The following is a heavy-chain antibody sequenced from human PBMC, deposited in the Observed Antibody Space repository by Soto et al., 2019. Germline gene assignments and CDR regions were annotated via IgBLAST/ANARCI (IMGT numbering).Heavy chain of an antibody. CDR2: IIPILGIA. D-gene: IGHD5-12*01. CDR1: GGTFSSYT. J-gene: IGHJ4*02. Sequence: QVQLVQSGAEVKKPGSSVKVSCKASGGTFSSYTISWVRQAPGQGLEWMGRIIPILGIANYAQKFQGRVTITADKSTSTAYMELSSLRSEDTAVYYCAVIVATTRLPVAGDYWGQGTLVTVSS. V-gene: IGHV1-69*02. CDR3: AVIVATTRLPVAGDY.